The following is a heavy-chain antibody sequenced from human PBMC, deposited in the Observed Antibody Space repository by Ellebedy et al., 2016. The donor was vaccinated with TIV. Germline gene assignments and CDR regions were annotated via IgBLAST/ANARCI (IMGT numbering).Heavy chain of an antibody. V-gene: IGHV3-7*03. J-gene: IGHJ6*02. CDR1: RFTFSGYW. CDR2: INGDGSKK. D-gene: IGHD4-17*01. Sequence: GGPLRLSCAASRFTFSGYWMRWVRQAPGKGLEWVANINGDGSKKYFVDSVKGRFTISRDNGNNSVYLQMDSLRTEDTALYYCGRDGAYGDYSPGYYGMDVWGQGTTVTVSS. CDR3: GRDGAYGDYSPGYYGMDV.